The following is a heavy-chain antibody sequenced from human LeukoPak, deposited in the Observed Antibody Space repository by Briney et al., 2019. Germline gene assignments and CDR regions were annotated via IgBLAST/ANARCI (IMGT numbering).Heavy chain of an antibody. CDR3: ARSKAHLSTSWYGTWFDP. CDR2: MYHSGDT. Sequence: SETLSLACTDSGYSVSSGYYWGWVRQPPGKGLKWIGSMYHSGDTYYNPSLKSRVTIPVDTSKNQLSLKLSSVTAADTAVYYCARSKAHLSTSWYGTWFDPWGQGTLVTVSS. D-gene: IGHD2-2*01. J-gene: IGHJ5*02. V-gene: IGHV4-38-2*02. CDR1: GYSVSSGYY.